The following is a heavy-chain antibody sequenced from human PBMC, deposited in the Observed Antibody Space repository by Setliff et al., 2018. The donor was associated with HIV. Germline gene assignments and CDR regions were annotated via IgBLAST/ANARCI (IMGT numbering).Heavy chain of an antibody. D-gene: IGHD3-3*01. J-gene: IGHJ4*02. CDR1: GGSFSDDY. CDR2: INHSGRS. CDR3: ARVPITIFGVIIIPVYFDY. Sequence: SETLSLTCAVYGGSFSDDYWSWIRQPPGKGLEWIGEINHSGRSKYNPSLKSRVTISVDTSKKQFSLKLSFVTVADTAVYYCARVPITIFGVIIIPVYFDYWGQGTLVTVSS. V-gene: IGHV4-34*01.